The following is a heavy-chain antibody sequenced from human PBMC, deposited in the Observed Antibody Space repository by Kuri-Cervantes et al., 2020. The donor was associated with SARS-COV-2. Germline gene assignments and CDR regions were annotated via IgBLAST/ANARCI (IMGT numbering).Heavy chain of an antibody. Sequence: GGSLRLSCAASGFTFSSYAMSWVRQAPGKGLEWVSAISGSGGSTYYADSVKGRFTISRDNSKNTLYLQMNSLRAEDTALYYCARKGSGGWYFDLWGRGTLVTVSS. D-gene: IGHD3-10*01. CDR3: ARKGSGGWYFDL. J-gene: IGHJ2*01. CDR2: ISGSGGST. CDR1: GFTFSSYA. V-gene: IGHV3-23*01.